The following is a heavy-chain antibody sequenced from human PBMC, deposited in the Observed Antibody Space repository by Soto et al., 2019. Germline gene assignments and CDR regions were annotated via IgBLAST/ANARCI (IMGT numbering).Heavy chain of an antibody. CDR1: GYTFTGYY. V-gene: IGHV1-2*02. D-gene: IGHD3-3*01. CDR2: INPNSGGT. Sequence: ASVKISCKASGYTFTGYYMHWVRQAPGQGLEWMGWINPNSGGTNYAQKFQGRVTMTRDTSISTAYMELSRLRSDDTAVYYCATALRFLEWLSHWGQGTLVTVSS. J-gene: IGHJ4*02. CDR3: ATALRFLEWLSH.